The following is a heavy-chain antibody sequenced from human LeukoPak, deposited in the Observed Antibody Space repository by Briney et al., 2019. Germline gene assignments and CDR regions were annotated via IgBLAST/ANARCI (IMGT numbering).Heavy chain of an antibody. CDR1: GGSVSINSYY. Sequence: PSETLSLTCTVSGGSVSINSYYWGWIRHPAGKGLEWIGRIYSTGTTNYNPSLKSRVTMSVDTSKNQFSLKLSSVTAADTAVYYCAKVRYGTFNWFDPWGQGTLVTVSS. CDR3: AKVRYGTFNWFDP. V-gene: IGHV4-61*10. J-gene: IGHJ5*02. CDR2: IYSTGTT. D-gene: IGHD2/OR15-2a*01.